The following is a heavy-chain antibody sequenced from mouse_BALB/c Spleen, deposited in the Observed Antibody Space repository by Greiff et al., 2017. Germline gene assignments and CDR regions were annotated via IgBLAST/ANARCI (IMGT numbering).Heavy chain of an antibody. J-gene: IGHJ2*01. CDR3: ARQTTVVARDYFDY. CDR1: GFTFSSYG. D-gene: IGHD1-1*01. CDR2: ISSGGSYT. Sequence: EVKVVESGGDLVKPGGSLKLSCAASGFTFSSYGMSWVRQTPDKRLEWVATISSGGSYTYYPDSVKGRFTISRDNAKNTLYLQMSSLKSEDTAMYYCARQTTVVARDYFDYWGQGTTLTVSS. V-gene: IGHV5-6*01.